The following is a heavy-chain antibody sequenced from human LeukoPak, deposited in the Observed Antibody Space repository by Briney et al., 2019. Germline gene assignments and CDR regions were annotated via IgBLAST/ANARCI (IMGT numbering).Heavy chain of an antibody. V-gene: IGHV4-61*02. J-gene: IGHJ5*02. CDR3: ARGYTGTTFYIPKTAYNWFDP. CDR1: GGSISSGSYY. D-gene: IGHD1-1*01. CDR2: IYTSGST. Sequence: PSETLSLTCTVSGGSISSGSYYWRWIRQPAGKGLEWIGRIYTSGSTNYNPSLKSRVTISVDTSKNQFSLKLSSVTAADTAVYYCARGYTGTTFYIPKTAYNWFDPWGQGTLVTVSS.